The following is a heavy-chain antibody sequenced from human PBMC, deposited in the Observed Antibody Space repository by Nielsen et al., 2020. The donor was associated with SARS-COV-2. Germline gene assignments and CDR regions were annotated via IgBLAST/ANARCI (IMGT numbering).Heavy chain of an antibody. J-gene: IGHJ4*02. CDR3: AREGRKLPLDY. V-gene: IGHV3-48*03. CDR2: ISSSGNTI. Sequence: GGSLRLSCAASGFTFSSYEMNWVRQAPGKGLEWVSCISSSGNTIYSADSVKGRFTISRDNAKNSLYLQMNNLRAEDTAVYYCAREGRKLPLDYWGQGTLVTVSS. D-gene: IGHD5-24*01. CDR1: GFTFSSYE.